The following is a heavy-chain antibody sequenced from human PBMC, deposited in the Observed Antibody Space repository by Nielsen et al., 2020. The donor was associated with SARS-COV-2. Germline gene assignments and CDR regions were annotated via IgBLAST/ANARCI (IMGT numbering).Heavy chain of an antibody. Sequence: WIRQPPGKGLEWVSAISGSGGSTYYADSVKGRFIISRDNSKNTLYQQMNSLRAEDTAVYYCAKRSHYDYGAGDYWGQGTLVTVSS. CDR2: ISGSGGST. V-gene: IGHV3-23*01. J-gene: IGHJ4*02. CDR3: AKRSHYDYGAGDY. D-gene: IGHD4-17*01.